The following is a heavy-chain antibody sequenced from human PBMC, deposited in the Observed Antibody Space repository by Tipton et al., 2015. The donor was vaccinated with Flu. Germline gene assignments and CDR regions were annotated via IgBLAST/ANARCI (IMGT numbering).Heavy chain of an antibody. D-gene: IGHD4-11*01. CDR3: ARRDYSNYVSEPRDWFDP. V-gene: IGHV4-59*08. J-gene: IGHJ5*02. Sequence: TLSLTCTVSGGSISSYYWGWIRQPPGKGLEWIGNVHQTGSTYYNPSLRSRVTIAVDRPKNQFSLRLTSVTAADTAVYYCARRDYSNYVSEPRDWFDPWGQGTLVTVSS. CDR1: GGSISSYY. CDR2: VHQTGST.